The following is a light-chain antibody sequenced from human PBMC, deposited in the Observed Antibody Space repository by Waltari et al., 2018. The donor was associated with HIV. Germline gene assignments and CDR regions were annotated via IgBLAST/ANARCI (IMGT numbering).Light chain of an antibody. CDR2: GAS. J-gene: IGKJ1*01. CDR3: QQYNKWPWT. CDR1: QSVSNN. Sequence: EIVITQSPATLSVSPGERAPLSCRAGQSVSNNLAWFQQRPGQAPRLLISGASTRATDVSARFSGSGSGTEFTLTISSLQSEDFAIYYCQQYNKWPWTFGQGTKVEIK. V-gene: IGKV3-15*01.